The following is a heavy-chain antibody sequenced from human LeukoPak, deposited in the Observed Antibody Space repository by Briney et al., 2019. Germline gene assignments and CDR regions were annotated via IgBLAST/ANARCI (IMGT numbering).Heavy chain of an antibody. D-gene: IGHD6-19*01. CDR3: ARPETQYSSGLDGFDI. CDR2: ITSSSTYT. V-gene: IGHV3-11*06. CDR1: GFTFSDHY. Sequence: GGSLRLSCVASGFTFSDHYMSWIRQAPGKGLEWISYITSSSTYTNYADSVKGRFTISRDNAKNSLYLQMNSLRTEDTAVYYCARPETQYSSGLDGFDIWGQGTMVTVSS. J-gene: IGHJ3*02.